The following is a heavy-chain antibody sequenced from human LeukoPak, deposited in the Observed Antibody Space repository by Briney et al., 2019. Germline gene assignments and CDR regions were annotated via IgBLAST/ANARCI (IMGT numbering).Heavy chain of an antibody. J-gene: IGHJ4*02. CDR3: ARDLQYCGGDCLDY. CDR2: ISSSGSTI. D-gene: IGHD2-21*02. Sequence: GGSLTLSCAASGFTFSDYYMSWIRQAPGKGLEWVSYISSSGSTIYYADSVKGRFTISRENAKNSLYLQMNSLRAEDTAVYYCARDLQYCGGDCLDYWGQGTLVTVSS. V-gene: IGHV3-11*01. CDR1: GFTFSDYY.